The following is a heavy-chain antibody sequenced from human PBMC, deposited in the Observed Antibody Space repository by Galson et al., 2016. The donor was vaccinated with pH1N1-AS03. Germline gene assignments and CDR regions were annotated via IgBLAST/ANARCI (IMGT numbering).Heavy chain of an antibody. CDR3: AKDYTGSNWVYNWYFDF. CDR1: GFNFGDHY. V-gene: IGHV3-11*01. J-gene: IGHJ2*01. CDR2: ISGSGEMT. Sequence: SLRLSCAGSGFNFGDHYMSWIRQAPGKGLEWVSGISGSGEMTFYADSVKGRFTISRDTSRNTVYLQMNSLSAEDTAVYICAKDYTGSNWVYNWYFDFWGRGTLVTVSS. D-gene: IGHD5/OR15-5a*01.